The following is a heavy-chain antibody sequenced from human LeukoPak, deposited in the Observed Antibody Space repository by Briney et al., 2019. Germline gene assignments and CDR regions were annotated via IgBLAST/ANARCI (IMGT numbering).Heavy chain of an antibody. D-gene: IGHD1-14*01. CDR3: ARINRTPPDYYYYGMDV. Sequence: SGPALVKPTQTLTLTCTFSGFSLSTSGMCVSWIRQPPGKALEWLARIDWDDDKYYSTSLKTRVTISKDTSKNQVVLTMTNMDPVDTATYYCARINRTPPDYYYYGMDVWGQGTTVTVSS. CDR2: IDWDDDK. CDR1: GFSLSTSGMC. V-gene: IGHV2-70*11. J-gene: IGHJ6*02.